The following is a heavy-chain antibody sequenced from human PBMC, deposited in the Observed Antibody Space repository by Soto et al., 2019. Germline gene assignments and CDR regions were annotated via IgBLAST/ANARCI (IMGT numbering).Heavy chain of an antibody. CDR1: GGSFSGYY. CDR3: AREAKKLRFFPFDP. V-gene: IGHV4-34*01. Sequence: SETLSLTCAVYGGSFSGYYWSWIRQPPGKGLEWIGEINHSGSTNYNPSLKSRVTISVDTSKNQFSLKLSSVTAADTAVYYCAREAKKLRFFPFDPWGQGTLVTVSS. D-gene: IGHD3-3*01. J-gene: IGHJ5*02. CDR2: INHSGST.